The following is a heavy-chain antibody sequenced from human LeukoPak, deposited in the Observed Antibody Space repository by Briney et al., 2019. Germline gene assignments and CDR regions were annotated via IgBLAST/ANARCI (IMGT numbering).Heavy chain of an antibody. Sequence: GGSLRLSCAASGFTFSSYEMNWVRQAPGKGLEWVSYISSSGSTIYYADSVKGRFTISRDNAKNSLYLQMNTLRADDTAVYYCARDRIYYGSGSYYKTPLDSWGQGTLVTVSS. CDR3: ARDRIYYGSGSYYKTPLDS. CDR1: GFTFSSYE. J-gene: IGHJ4*02. V-gene: IGHV3-48*03. D-gene: IGHD3-10*01. CDR2: ISSSGSTI.